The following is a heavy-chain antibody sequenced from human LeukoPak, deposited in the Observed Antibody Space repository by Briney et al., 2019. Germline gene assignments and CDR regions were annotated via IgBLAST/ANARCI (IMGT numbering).Heavy chain of an antibody. CDR1: GYTFTGYY. D-gene: IGHD3-22*01. CDR2: ISAYNGNT. V-gene: IGHV1-18*04. CDR3: ARGGALGAYYYDSWFDP. Sequence: ASVKVSCKASGYTFTGYYMHWVRQAPGQGLEWMGWISAYNGNTNYAQKLQGRVTMTTDTSTSTAYMELRSLRSDDTAVYYCARGGALGAYYYDSWFDPWGQGTLVTVSS. J-gene: IGHJ5*02.